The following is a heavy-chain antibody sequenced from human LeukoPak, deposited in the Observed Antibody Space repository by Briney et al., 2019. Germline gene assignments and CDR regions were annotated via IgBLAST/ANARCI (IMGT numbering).Heavy chain of an antibody. V-gene: IGHV1-69*04. Sequence: SVKVSCKASGGTFSSYAISWVRQAPGQGLEWMGRIIPILGIANYAQKFQGRVTITADKSTSTAYMELRSLRSDDTAVYYCARDLEDIVVVPAAIWDYWGQGTLVTVSS. CDR1: GGTFSSYA. CDR3: ARDLEDIVVVPAAIWDY. J-gene: IGHJ4*02. D-gene: IGHD2-2*01. CDR2: IIPILGIA.